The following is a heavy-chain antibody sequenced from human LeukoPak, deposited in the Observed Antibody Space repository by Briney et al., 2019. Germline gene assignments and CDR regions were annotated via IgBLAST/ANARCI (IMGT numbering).Heavy chain of an antibody. CDR2: ISAYNGNT. CDR1: GYTFTSYG. Sequence: GASVTLSCKASGYTFTSYGISWVRQAPGQGLEWMGWISAYNGNTNYAQKLQGRVTMTTDTSTSTAYMELRSLRSDDTAVYYCARALLDFWSGYYRFYFDYWGQGTLVTVSS. J-gene: IGHJ4*02. V-gene: IGHV1-18*01. D-gene: IGHD3-3*01. CDR3: ARALLDFWSGYYRFYFDY.